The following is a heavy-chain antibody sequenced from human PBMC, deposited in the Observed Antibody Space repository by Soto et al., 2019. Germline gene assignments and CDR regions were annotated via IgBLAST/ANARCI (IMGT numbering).Heavy chain of an antibody. Sequence: GASVKVSCKASGFTRYFVHSGRQAPGQGLEWMGIINPSGGRTTYAQKFQGRVTMTRDTSTSTVFMELGSLRSEDTAVYYCARDEGEITGYCPFDYWGQGTLVTVS. CDR1: GFTRYF. V-gene: IGHV1-46*01. J-gene: IGHJ4*02. CDR3: ARDEGEITGYCPFDY. CDR2: INPSGGRT. D-gene: IGHD3-9*01.